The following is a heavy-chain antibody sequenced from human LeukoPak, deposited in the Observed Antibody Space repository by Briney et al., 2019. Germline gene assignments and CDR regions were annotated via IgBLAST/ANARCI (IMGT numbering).Heavy chain of an antibody. CDR3: ASGLSSLFSFGAAIGYYMDV. CDR1: GYTFTSYY. D-gene: IGHD2-2*01. Sequence: ASVKVSCKASGYTFTSYYMHWVRQARGQGPEWMGLINPHSGDTNYAKKFQGRVIMTRDTSISTAYMELSSLRSDDTAMYYCASGLSSLFSFGAAIGYYMDVWGKGTPVTVSS. V-gene: IGHV1-2*02. J-gene: IGHJ6*03. CDR2: INPHSGDT.